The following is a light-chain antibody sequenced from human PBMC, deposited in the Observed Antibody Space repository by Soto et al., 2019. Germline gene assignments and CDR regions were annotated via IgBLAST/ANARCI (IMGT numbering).Light chain of an antibody. CDR3: QQANSFTLT. J-gene: IGKJ4*01. V-gene: IGKV1-12*01. CDR1: QSISSW. CDR2: AAS. Sequence: DIQMTQSPSTLSASVGDRVTITCRASQSISSWLAWYQKKPGKAPKILIYAASSLQSGVPSRFSGSGSGTDFNLTISRLQTEEFATYYCQQANSFTLTGGGGTKLEIK.